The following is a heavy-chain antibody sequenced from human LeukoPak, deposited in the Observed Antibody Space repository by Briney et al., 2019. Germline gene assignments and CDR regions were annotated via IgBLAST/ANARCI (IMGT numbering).Heavy chain of an antibody. V-gene: IGHV3-33*01. D-gene: IGHD1-1*01. CDR2: IWYDGSNK. CDR3: ARDNVEIDPFDI. J-gene: IGHJ3*02. Sequence: GGSLRLSRAASGFTFSSYGMHWVRQAPGKGLEWVAVIWYDGSNKYYADSVKGRFTISRDNSKNTLYLQMNSLRAEGTAVYYCARDNVEIDPFDIWGQGTMVTVSS. CDR1: GFTFSSYG.